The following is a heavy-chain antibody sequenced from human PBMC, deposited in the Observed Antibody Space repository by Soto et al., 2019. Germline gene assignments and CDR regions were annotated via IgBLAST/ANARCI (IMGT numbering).Heavy chain of an antibody. J-gene: IGHJ4*02. V-gene: IGHV3-9*01. Sequence: EVQLVESGGGMVQPGRSLRLSCTASGFTFGDYGMHWVRQAPGKGLEWVSGITWKSGRISYSDSVKGRFTISRDNARNTLYLQMSSLRPDDTALYYFVKDTARRVAGSGARDCGGQGTLVIVSS. CDR1: GFTFGDYG. CDR2: ITWKSGRI. D-gene: IGHD6-19*01. CDR3: VKDTARRVAGSGARDC.